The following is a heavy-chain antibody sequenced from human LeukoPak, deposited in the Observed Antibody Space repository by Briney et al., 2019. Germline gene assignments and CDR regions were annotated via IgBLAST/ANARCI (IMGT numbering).Heavy chain of an antibody. CDR3: AKVGYSSSWYIFYYYGMDV. V-gene: IGHV3-23*01. Sequence: GGSLRLSCAASGFTFSTYAMSWVRLAPGKGLEWVSAISGSGGSTYYADSVKGRFTISRDNSKNTLYLQMNSLRAEDTAVYYCAKVGYSSSWYIFYYYGMDVWGQGTTVTVSS. CDR1: GFTFSTYA. CDR2: ISGSGGST. D-gene: IGHD6-13*01. J-gene: IGHJ6*02.